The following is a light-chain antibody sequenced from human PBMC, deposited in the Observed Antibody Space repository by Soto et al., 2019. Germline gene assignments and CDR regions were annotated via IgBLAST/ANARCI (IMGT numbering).Light chain of an antibody. CDR3: QQRSNWFLT. CDR1: QSVSSSY. J-gene: IGKJ4*01. V-gene: IGKV3D-20*02. Sequence: EIVLTQSPGTLSLSPGERATLSCRASQSVSSSYLAWYQQKPGQAPRLLIYGASSRATGIPDRFSGSGSGTDFTLAITRLEPEDFALYYCQQRSNWFLTFGGGTKVDIK. CDR2: GAS.